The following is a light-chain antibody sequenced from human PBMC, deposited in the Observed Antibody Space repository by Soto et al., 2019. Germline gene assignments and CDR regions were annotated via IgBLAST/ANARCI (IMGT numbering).Light chain of an antibody. Sequence: EIVLTQSPGTLSLSPGERATLSCRASQSVTNNYWAWYQQKPGQAPRLLIYGASSRATGIPDRFSGSGSETDFTLTISRLEPEDFAVYYCQQYGSSPETFGQGTKLEIK. CDR2: GAS. CDR1: QSVTNNY. J-gene: IGKJ2*01. V-gene: IGKV3-20*01. CDR3: QQYGSSPET.